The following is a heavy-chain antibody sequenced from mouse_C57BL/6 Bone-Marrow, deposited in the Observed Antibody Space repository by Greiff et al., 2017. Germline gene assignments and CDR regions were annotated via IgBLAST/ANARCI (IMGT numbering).Heavy chain of an antibody. Sequence: QVQLKQSGPELARPWASVTISCQAFYTFSSRVHFAFRDTNYWMQWVKQRPGPGLEWIGAIYPGNGDPCYNQKFKGKATLTADKSSSTAYMQLSSLTAEDSAVYYCSYYYGSSWGFAYWGQGTLVTVSS. CDR1: YTFSSRVH. CDR3: AEDSAVYYCSYYYGSSWGFAY. V-gene: IGHV1-87*01. CDR2: GPGLEWIG. D-gene: IGHD1-1*01. J-gene: IGHJ3*01.